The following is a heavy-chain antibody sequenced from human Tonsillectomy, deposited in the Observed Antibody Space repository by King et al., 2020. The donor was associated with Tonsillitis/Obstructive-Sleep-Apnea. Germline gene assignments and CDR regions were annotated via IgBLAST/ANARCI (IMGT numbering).Heavy chain of an antibody. Sequence: VQLVESGGGLVQPGGSLRLSCAASGFTFSSYWMHWVRQAPGKGLGWVSRINSDGSSTSYADSVKGRFSISRDNAKNTLYLQMNSLRAEDTAVYYCARGGNFWSGYAYYMDVWGKGTTVTVSS. CDR3: ARGGNFWSGYAYYMDV. CDR2: INSDGSST. J-gene: IGHJ6*03. D-gene: IGHD3-3*01. V-gene: IGHV3-74*01. CDR1: GFTFSSYW.